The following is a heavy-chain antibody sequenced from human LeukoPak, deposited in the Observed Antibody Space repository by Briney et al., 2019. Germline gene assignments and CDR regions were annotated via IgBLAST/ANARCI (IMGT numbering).Heavy chain of an antibody. V-gene: IGHV3-21*01. D-gene: IGHD3-22*01. J-gene: IGHJ4*02. CDR2: IDTSSRYI. Sequence: GGSLRLSCAASGFTFSSYNMDWVRQAPGKGLEWVSFIDTSSRYIHQADSVKGRFTISRDNAKSSLFLQMNSLRAEDTAVYYCARVLGYSRFDYWGQGTLVTVSS. CDR3: ARVLGYSRFDY. CDR1: GFTFSSYN.